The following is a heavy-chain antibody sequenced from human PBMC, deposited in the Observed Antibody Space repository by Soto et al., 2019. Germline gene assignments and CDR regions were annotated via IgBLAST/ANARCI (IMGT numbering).Heavy chain of an antibody. CDR1: GGSISSYY. CDR3: ARLTPDIVATMAWFDP. Sequence: TSETLSLTCTVSGGSISSYYWSWIRQPPGKGLEWIGYIYYSGSTNYNPSLKSRVTISVDTSKNQFSLKLSSVTAADTAVYYCARLTPDIVATMAWFDPWGQGTLVTVSS. J-gene: IGHJ5*02. D-gene: IGHD5-12*01. V-gene: IGHV4-59*08. CDR2: IYYSGST.